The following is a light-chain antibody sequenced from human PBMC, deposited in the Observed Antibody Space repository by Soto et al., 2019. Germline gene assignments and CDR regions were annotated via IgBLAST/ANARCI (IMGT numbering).Light chain of an antibody. CDR2: GAS. CDR3: QQPNKWPPMPT. CDR1: QSVSSN. J-gene: IGKJ3*01. Sequence: IVMTQSPATLSVCPGERATLSCRASQSVSSNLAWYQQKPGQAPRLLIYGASTRATGIPARFSGSGSGTEFTLTISSLQSEDVAVYYSQQPNKWPPMPTFGAGSTVDIK. V-gene: IGKV3-15*01.